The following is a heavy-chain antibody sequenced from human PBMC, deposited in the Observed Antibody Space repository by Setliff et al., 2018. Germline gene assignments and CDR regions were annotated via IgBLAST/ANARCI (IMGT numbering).Heavy chain of an antibody. J-gene: IGHJ5*02. CDR2: RYYSGHT. Sequence: SETLSLTCTASGDSISSGTYYWGWIRQPPGEGLEWIGSRYYSGHTYYNPSLKSRVAMSVDKAKNQFSLHLRSVSAADTAIYYCAKHGEESKVTTYLASWGQGTLVTVSS. CDR1: GDSISSGTYY. V-gene: IGHV4-39*01. D-gene: IGHD4-17*01. CDR3: AKHGEESKVTTYLAS.